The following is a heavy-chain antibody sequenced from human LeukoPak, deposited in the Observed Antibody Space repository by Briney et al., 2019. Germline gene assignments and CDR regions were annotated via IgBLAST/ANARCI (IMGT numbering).Heavy chain of an antibody. Sequence: GGSPRLSCEASGFTFSLNWMSWVRQAPGKGLEWVANIIQDGSDKYYVDSVKGRFTISRDNAKNSLYLQMNSLRVEDTAVYYCARDFSDTSGCFDYWGQGTLVTVSS. V-gene: IGHV3-7*01. CDR3: ARDFSDTSGCFDY. D-gene: IGHD3-22*01. CDR2: IIQDGSDK. CDR1: GFTFSLNW. J-gene: IGHJ4*02.